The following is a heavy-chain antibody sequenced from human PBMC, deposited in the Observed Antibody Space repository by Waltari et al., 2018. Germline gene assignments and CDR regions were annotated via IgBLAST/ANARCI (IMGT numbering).Heavy chain of an antibody. V-gene: IGHV1-69*12. CDR2: SISIFGKA. J-gene: IGHJ4*02. CDR3: ARQSEIAAAGIMSFDY. Sequence: QVQLVQSGAEVKKPGSSVKVSCKASGGTFSSYAISWVRQAPGQGLEWMGGSISIFGKANYAQKFQGRVTITADESTSTAYMELSSLKASDTAMYYCARQSEIAAAGIMSFDYWGQGTLVTVSS. CDR1: GGTFSSYA. D-gene: IGHD6-13*01.